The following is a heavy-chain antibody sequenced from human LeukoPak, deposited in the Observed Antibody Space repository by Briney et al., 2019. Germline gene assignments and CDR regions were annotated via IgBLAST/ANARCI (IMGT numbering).Heavy chain of an antibody. J-gene: IGHJ4*02. V-gene: IGHV4-34*01. CDR3: ARVVGAYGDYFDY. Sequence: SETLSLTCAVYGGSFSGYYWSWIRQPPGKGLEWIGEINHSGSTNYNPSLKSRVTISVDTSKNQFSLKLSSETAADTAVYYCARVVGAYGDYFDYWGQGTLVTVSS. D-gene: IGHD4-17*01. CDR1: GGSFSGYY. CDR2: INHSGST.